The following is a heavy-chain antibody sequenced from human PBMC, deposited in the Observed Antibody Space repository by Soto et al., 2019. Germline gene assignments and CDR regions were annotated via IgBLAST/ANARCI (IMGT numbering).Heavy chain of an antibody. J-gene: IGHJ4*02. V-gene: IGHV1-18*01. CDR3: AFDLVASRSYYTDY. CDR2: ISPYKGNT. CDR1: GSTISRTG. D-gene: IGHD3-10*01. Sequence: ASEKVSCKASGSTISRTGISWVRQAPGQGHEWMGWISPYKGNTHYALGLQGRVTMTTDTSTRTAYMELRSLRSDDTAVYYCAFDLVASRSYYTDYCGQATLGTVSS.